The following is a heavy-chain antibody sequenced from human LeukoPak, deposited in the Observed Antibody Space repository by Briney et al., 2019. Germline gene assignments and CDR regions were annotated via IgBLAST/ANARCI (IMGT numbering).Heavy chain of an antibody. D-gene: IGHD3-22*01. J-gene: IGHJ4*02. CDR3: AREIATYYYDSSGYSSESLYFDY. CDR1: GGSISSGGYY. Sequence: SQTLSLTCTVSGGSISSGGYYWSWIRQHPGKGLEWIGYIYYSGSTYYNPSLKSRVTISVDTSKNQFSLKLSSVTAADTAVYYCAREIATYYYDSSGYSSESLYFDYWGQGTLVTVSS. V-gene: IGHV4-31*03. CDR2: IYYSGST.